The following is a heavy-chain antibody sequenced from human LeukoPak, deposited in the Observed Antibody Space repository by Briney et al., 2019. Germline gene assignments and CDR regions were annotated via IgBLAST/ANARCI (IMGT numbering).Heavy chain of an antibody. Sequence: ASVTVSCKASGYTFTSYGISWVRQAPGQGLEWMGWISAYNGNTNYAQKLQGRVTMTTDTSTSTAYMELRSLRSDDTAVYYCARVPYDFWSGYQDFDYWGQGTLVTVSS. V-gene: IGHV1-18*01. CDR3: ARVPYDFWSGYQDFDY. CDR2: ISAYNGNT. D-gene: IGHD3-3*01. J-gene: IGHJ4*02. CDR1: GYTFTSYG.